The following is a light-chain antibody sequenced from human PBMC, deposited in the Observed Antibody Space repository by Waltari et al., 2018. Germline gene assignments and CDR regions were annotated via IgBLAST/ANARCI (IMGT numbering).Light chain of an antibody. J-gene: IGKJ2*01. CDR3: QQYSSDLYT. CDR2: QAS. V-gene: IGKV1-5*03. CDR1: QTITKC. Sequence: DIQMTQSPSTLSASVGDRVTITCRASQTITKCLAWYQQKPGKAPKLLIQQASILGSGVPSRFSGSGSGTEFTLTVSSLQPDDSATYFCQQYSSDLYTFGQGTKLEIK.